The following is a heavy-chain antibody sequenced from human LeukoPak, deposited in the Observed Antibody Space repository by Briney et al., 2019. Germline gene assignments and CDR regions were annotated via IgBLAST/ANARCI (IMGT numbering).Heavy chain of an antibody. Sequence: SETLSLTCAVYGGSFSGYYWSWIRQPPGKWLEWIGEINHSGSTNYNPSLKSRVTISVDASKNQFSLKLSSVTAADTAVYYCATGLSRYWGQWTLVTVSS. CDR1: GGSFSGYY. V-gene: IGHV4-34*01. J-gene: IGHJ4*02. CDR3: ATGLSRY. CDR2: INHSGST. D-gene: IGHD2/OR15-2a*01.